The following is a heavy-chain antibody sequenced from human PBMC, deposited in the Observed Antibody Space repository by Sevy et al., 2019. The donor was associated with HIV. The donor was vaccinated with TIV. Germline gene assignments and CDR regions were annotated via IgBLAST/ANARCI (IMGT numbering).Heavy chain of an antibody. D-gene: IGHD6-13*01. Sequence: ASVKVSCKTSGYSFSGYNMHWVRQAPGQGLEWMGRINPTSGGTKFAEMFQGRVTMTRDMSISTAYMELSSLRSDDTAVYYCVGVPAAAGTRGYFDYWGQGTLVTVSS. CDR3: VGVPAAAGTRGYFDY. J-gene: IGHJ4*02. CDR1: GYSFSGYN. CDR2: INPTSGGT. V-gene: IGHV1-2*06.